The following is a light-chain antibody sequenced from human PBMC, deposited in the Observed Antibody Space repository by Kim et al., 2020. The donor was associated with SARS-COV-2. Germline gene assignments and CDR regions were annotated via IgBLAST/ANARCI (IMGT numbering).Light chain of an antibody. CDR2: GAS. CDR1: QSVSSSY. Sequence: EIVLTQSPGTLSLSPGERATLSCRASQSVSSSYLAWYQQKPGQAPRLLIYGASSRATGIPDRFSGSGSGTDFTLTISRLEPEDFAVYYCQQYSISPCTFGQGTKVDIK. V-gene: IGKV3-20*01. CDR3: QQYSISPCT. J-gene: IGKJ1*01.